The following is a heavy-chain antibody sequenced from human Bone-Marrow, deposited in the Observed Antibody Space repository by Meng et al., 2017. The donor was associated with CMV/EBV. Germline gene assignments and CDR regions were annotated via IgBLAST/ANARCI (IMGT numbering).Heavy chain of an antibody. V-gene: IGHV1-18*01. Sequence: ASVKVSCKASGYTFTRFGISWVRQAPGQGLEWMGWISAYNGNTNYAQKLQGRVSMTTDTSTTTAHMEVRSLRSDDTAVYYCARIPKVFDSSSLGGDYWGQGTLVTVSS. D-gene: IGHD6-6*01. CDR3: ARIPKVFDSSSLGGDY. CDR2: ISAYNGNT. CDR1: GYTFTRFG. J-gene: IGHJ4*02.